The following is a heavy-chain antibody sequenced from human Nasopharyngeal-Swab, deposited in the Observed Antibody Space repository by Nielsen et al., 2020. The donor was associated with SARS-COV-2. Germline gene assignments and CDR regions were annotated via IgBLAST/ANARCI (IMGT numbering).Heavy chain of an antibody. CDR3: ARGAGYSSGWNAFDI. CDR2: MNPNSGNT. Sequence: WVRQAPGQGLEWMGWMNPNSGNTGYAQKFQGRVTMTRNTSTSTAYMELSSLRSEDTAVYYCARGAGYSSGWNAFDIWGQGTMVTVSS. D-gene: IGHD6-19*01. J-gene: IGHJ3*02. V-gene: IGHV1-8*01.